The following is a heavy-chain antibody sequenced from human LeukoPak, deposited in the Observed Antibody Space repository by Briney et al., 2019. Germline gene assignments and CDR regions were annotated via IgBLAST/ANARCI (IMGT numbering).Heavy chain of an antibody. CDR1: GFTFSSYA. D-gene: IGHD3-3*01. V-gene: IGHV3-23*01. CDR2: ISGSGGST. Sequence: PGGSLRLSCAASGFTFSSYAMSWVRQALGKGLEWVSAISGSGGSTYYADSVKGRFTISRDNSKNTLYLQMNSLRAEDTAVYYCAKATDDFWSGYPIFDYWGQGTLVTVSS. CDR3: AKATDDFWSGYPIFDY. J-gene: IGHJ4*02.